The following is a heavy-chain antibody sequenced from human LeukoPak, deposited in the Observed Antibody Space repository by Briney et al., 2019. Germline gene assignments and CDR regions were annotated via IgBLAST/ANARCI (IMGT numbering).Heavy chain of an antibody. Sequence: QSGGSLRLSCAASGFSLSSSGMHWVRQAPGKGLEWVAAIWYDGINKSYGDSVKGRFTISRDNSKNTVYLQMNSLRPEDTATYYCARDQGGSGPAIDAFDIWGQGTLVTVSS. J-gene: IGHJ3*02. D-gene: IGHD2-2*01. CDR3: ARDQGGSGPAIDAFDI. V-gene: IGHV3-33*01. CDR1: GFSLSSSG. CDR2: IWYDGINK.